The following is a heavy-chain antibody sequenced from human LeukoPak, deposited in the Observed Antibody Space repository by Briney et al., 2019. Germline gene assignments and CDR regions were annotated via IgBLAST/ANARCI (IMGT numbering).Heavy chain of an antibody. CDR1: GGSISRYY. CDR3: ARTRDGYNLGYYYYYMDV. Sequence: PSETLSLTCTVSGGSISRYYWSWIRQPPGKGLEWIGYIYTSGSTNYNPSLKSRVTISVDTSKNQFSLKLSSVTAADTAVYYCARTRDGYNLGYYYYYMDVWGKGTTVTVSS. D-gene: IGHD5-24*01. V-gene: IGHV4-4*09. J-gene: IGHJ6*03. CDR2: IYTSGST.